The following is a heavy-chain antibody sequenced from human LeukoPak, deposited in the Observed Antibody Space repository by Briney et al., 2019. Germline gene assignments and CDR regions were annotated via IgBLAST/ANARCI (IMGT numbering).Heavy chain of an antibody. CDR1: GFTSSSYA. CDR2: ISYDGSNK. D-gene: IGHD6-19*01. J-gene: IGHJ4*02. Sequence: GGSLRLSCAASGFTSSSYAMHWVRQAPGKGLEWVAVISYDGSNKYYADSVKGRFTISRDNSKNTLYLQMNSLRAEGTAVYYCAFLWLVNFDYWGQGTLVTVSS. V-gene: IGHV3-30-3*01. CDR3: AFLWLVNFDY.